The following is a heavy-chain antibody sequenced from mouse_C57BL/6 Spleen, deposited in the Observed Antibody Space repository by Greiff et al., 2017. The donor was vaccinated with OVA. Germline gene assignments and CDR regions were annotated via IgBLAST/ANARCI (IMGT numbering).Heavy chain of an antibody. CDR1: GYTFTGYN. V-gene: IGHV1-18*01. D-gene: IGHD2-3*01. Sequence: VQLQQSGPELVKPGASVKIPCKASGYTFTGYNMDWVKQSHGKSLEWIGDINPNNGGTIYNQKFKGKATLTVDKSSSTAYMELRSLTSEDTAVYYCARGYEAGSKYAMDYWGQGTSVTVSS. CDR3: ARGYEAGSKYAMDY. J-gene: IGHJ4*01. CDR2: INPNNGGT.